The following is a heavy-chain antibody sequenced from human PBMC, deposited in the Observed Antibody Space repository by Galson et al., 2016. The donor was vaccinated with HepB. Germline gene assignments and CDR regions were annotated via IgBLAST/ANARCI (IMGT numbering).Heavy chain of an antibody. CDR3: AQGRWSSSSTWYESFGH. D-gene: IGHD6-13*01. CDR2: ISSDGSTT. CDR1: GFTFTSYA. J-gene: IGHJ4*02. V-gene: IGHV3-30*18. Sequence: LRLSCAASGFTFTSYAMHWVRQAPGKGLEWVAVISSDGSTTYYADSVKGRFTISRDTSKNTLYLQMNSLRAADTAVYYCAQGRWSSSSTWYESFGHWGQGSLVTVSS.